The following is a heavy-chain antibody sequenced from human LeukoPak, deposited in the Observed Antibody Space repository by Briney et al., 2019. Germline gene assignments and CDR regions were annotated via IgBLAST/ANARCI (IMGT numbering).Heavy chain of an antibody. CDR1: GFTFSSYA. J-gene: IGHJ4*02. CDR3: ARNPSAWGYRAFLDY. D-gene: IGHD3-3*02. V-gene: IGHV3-23*01. CDR2: ISGSGGST. Sequence: PGGSLRLSCAASGFTFSSYAMSWVRQAPGKGLEWVSAISGSGGSTYYADSVKGRFTISRDNSKNTLYLQMNSLRAEDTAVYYCARNPSAWGYRAFLDYWGQGTLVTVSS.